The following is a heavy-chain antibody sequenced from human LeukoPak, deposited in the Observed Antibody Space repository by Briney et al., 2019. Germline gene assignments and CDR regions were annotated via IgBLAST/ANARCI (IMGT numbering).Heavy chain of an antibody. D-gene: IGHD6-19*01. CDR1: GFTFSSYA. J-gene: IGHJ4*02. CDR3: AKDYSSGWRTGFDY. Sequence: TGGSLRLSCAASGFTFSSYAMHWVRQAPGKGLEWVAVISYDGSNKYYADSVKGRFTISRDNSKNSLYLQMNSLRTEDTALYYCAKDYSSGWRTGFDYWGQGTLVTVSS. CDR2: ISYDGSNK. V-gene: IGHV3-30*04.